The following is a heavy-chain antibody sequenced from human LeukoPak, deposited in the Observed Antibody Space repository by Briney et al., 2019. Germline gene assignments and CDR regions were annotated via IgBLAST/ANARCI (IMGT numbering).Heavy chain of an antibody. V-gene: IGHV4-61*02. J-gene: IGHJ4*02. CDR3: ARDSGDYEFHS. D-gene: IGHD4-17*01. CDR1: GGSISSGIYY. Sequence: SETLSLTCIVSGGSISSGIYYWSWIRQPAGKGLEWIGRIYTSGSTNYNPSLKSRVTISVDTSKNQFSLKLSSVTAADTAVYYCARDSGDYEFHSWGQGTLVTVSS. CDR2: IYTSGST.